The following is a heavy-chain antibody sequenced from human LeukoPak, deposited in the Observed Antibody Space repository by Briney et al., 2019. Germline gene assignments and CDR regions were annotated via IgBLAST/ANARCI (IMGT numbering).Heavy chain of an antibody. V-gene: IGHV3-23*01. CDR1: GFTFSSYA. D-gene: IGHD5-18*01. CDR2: ISGSGGST. J-gene: IGHJ4*02. Sequence: PGGSLRLSCAASGFTFSSYAMSWVRQAPWKGLEWVSAISGSGGSTYYADSVKGRFTISRDNFKNTLYLQMDSLRAEDTALYYCTTRQVFGNTYGFDSWGQGTLVTVSS. CDR3: TTRQVFGNTYGFDS.